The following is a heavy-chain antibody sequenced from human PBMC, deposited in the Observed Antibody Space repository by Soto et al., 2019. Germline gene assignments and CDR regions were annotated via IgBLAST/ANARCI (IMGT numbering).Heavy chain of an antibody. CDR1: GYTFTSYA. V-gene: IGHV1-3*01. CDR3: ARGPGGPDAPGDY. Sequence: QVQLVQSGAEVKKPGASVKVSCKASGYTFTSYAMHWVRQAPGQRLEWMGWINAGNGNTKYSQKFQGRVTITRDTSASTAYRELGSLRSEDTAVYYCARGPGGPDAPGDYWGQGTLVTVSS. J-gene: IGHJ4*02. D-gene: IGHD2-15*01. CDR2: INAGNGNT.